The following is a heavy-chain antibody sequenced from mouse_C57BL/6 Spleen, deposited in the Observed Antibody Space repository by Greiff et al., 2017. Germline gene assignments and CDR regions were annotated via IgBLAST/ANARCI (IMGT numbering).Heavy chain of an antibody. D-gene: IGHD1-1*01. CDR2: INPNNGGT. CDR1: GYTFTDYY. J-gene: IGHJ4*01. Sequence: VQLQQSGPELVKPGASVKISCKASGYTFTDYYMNWVKQSHGKSLEWIGDINPNNGGTSYNQKFKGKATLTVDKSSSTAYMELRSLTSEDSAVYYCAREDLGYYGSSSWGQGTSVTVSS. V-gene: IGHV1-26*01. CDR3: AREDLGYYGSSS.